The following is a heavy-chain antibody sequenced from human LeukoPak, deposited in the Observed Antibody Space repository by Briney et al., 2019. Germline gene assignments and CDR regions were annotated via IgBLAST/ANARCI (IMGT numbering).Heavy chain of an antibody. D-gene: IGHD6-13*01. CDR3: ARAMRGRSSSWYNHYYYYMDV. CDR2: IKQDGSEK. J-gene: IGHJ6*03. V-gene: IGHV3-7*01. Sequence: GGSLSLSCAASGFTFSSDWMTWVRQAPGKGLEWVANIKQDGSEKYYVDSVKGRFTISRDNAKNSLYLQMNSLRAEDTAVYYCARAMRGRSSSWYNHYYYYMDVWGKGATVTVSS. CDR1: GFTFSSDW.